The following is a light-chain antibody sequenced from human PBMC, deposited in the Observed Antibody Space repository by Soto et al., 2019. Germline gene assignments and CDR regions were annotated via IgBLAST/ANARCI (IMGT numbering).Light chain of an antibody. Sequence: QSVPTQPPSVSGAPGQRVTISCTGSSSNIGAGYDVHWYQQLPGTAPKLLIYGNSSRPSGVPDRFSGSKSGTSASLAITGLQAEDEADYYCQSYDSSLSGYVFGTGTKVTVL. CDR2: GNS. CDR3: QSYDSSLSGYV. CDR1: SSNIGAGYD. J-gene: IGLJ1*01. V-gene: IGLV1-40*01.